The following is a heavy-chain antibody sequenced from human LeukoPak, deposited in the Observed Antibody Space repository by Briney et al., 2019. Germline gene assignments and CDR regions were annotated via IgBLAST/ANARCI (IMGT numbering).Heavy chain of an antibody. D-gene: IGHD1-26*01. Sequence: GGSLRLSCAASGFTFSSYSMNWVRQAPGEGLEWVSSISSSSSYIYYADSVKGRFTISRDNAKNSLYLQMNSLRAEDTAVYYCARRMSAYSGSYPFDYWGQGTLVTVSS. CDR3: ARRMSAYSGSYPFDY. V-gene: IGHV3-21*01. CDR2: ISSSSSYI. J-gene: IGHJ4*02. CDR1: GFTFSSYS.